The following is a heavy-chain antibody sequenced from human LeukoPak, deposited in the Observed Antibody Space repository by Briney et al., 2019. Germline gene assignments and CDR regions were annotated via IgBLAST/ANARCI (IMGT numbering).Heavy chain of an antibody. CDR1: GFTFSTYA. D-gene: IGHD5-18*01. V-gene: IGHV3-33*01. CDR3: ARVDGAMGSLDY. CDR2: IWYDGSNK. J-gene: IGHJ4*02. Sequence: PGGSLRLSSAASGFTFSTYAMHWVRQAPGKGLEGVAVIWYDGSNKNYVDSVKGRFTISRDNAKNTLYLQMNSLRAEDTAVYYCARVDGAMGSLDYWGQGTLVTVSS.